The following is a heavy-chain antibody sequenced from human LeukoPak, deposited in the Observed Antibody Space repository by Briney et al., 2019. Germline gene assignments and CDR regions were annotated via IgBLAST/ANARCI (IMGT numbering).Heavy chain of an antibody. CDR3: ARGAMIVVAASFVDY. CDR1: GFTFSSYW. V-gene: IGHV3-7*03. Sequence: GGSLRLSCAASGFTFSSYWMRWVRQAPGKVLEWVANIKQDGSEKYYVDSVKGRFTSSTDNAKNSLNLQMNSLRDEATAVYYCARGAMIVVAASFVDYWGQGTLVTVSS. D-gene: IGHD3-22*01. CDR2: IKQDGSEK. J-gene: IGHJ4*02.